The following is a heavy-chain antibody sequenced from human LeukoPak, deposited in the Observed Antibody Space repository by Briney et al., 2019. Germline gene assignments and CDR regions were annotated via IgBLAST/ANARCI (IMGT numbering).Heavy chain of an antibody. CDR1: GFTFSNAW. CDR3: ARDYIAYDPLDY. V-gene: IGHV3-21*01. Sequence: GGSLRLSCAASGFTFSNAWMSWVRQAPGKGLEWVSSISSRSTSIYYADSVKGRFTISRDNAKNSLYLQMNSLRAEDTAVYWCARDYIAYDPLDYWGQGTLVTVSS. D-gene: IGHD3-3*01. CDR2: ISSRSTSI. J-gene: IGHJ4*02.